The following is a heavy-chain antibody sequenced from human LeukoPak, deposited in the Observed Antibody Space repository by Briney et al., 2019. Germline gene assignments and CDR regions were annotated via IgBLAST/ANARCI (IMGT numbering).Heavy chain of an antibody. J-gene: IGHJ6*03. CDR2: IWPSGST. CDR1: GGSISSGPYF. CDR3: VRVIGAPNYYYYMDV. V-gene: IGHV4-30-2*06. D-gene: IGHD3-22*01. Sequence: SQTLSLTCSVSGGSISSGPYFWSWIRQSPGQGLEWIGYIWPSGSTNYNPSLSGRVAISLDKSRNHFTLMVTAVTAADTAVYYCVRVIGAPNYYYYMDVWGKGTTVTVSS.